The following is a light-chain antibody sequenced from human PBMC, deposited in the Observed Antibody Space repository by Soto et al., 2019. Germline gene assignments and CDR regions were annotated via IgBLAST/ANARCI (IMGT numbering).Light chain of an antibody. CDR1: QSVSSY. V-gene: IGKV3-11*01. Sequence: EIVLTQSPATLSLSPGERATLFCRASQSVSSYLAWYQQKPGQTPRLLIYDASNKATGIPARFSGSGSGTDFTLTISSLEPDDFAVYYCQQRNNWPPLTVGGGTKVEIK. CDR2: DAS. J-gene: IGKJ4*01. CDR3: QQRNNWPPLT.